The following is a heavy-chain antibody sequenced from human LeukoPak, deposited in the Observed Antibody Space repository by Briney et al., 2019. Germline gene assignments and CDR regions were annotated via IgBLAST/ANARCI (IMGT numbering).Heavy chain of an antibody. V-gene: IGHV4-39*07. J-gene: IGHJ3*02. D-gene: IGHD2-21*01. CDR2: IYYSGST. Sequence: SETLSLTCVVSGGSISSTSYYWGWIRQPPGKGLEWIGSIYYSGSTYYSPSLKSRVTISVDTSKNQFSLKLSSVTAADTAVYYCARGLDTNDWSDAFDIWGQGTMVTVSS. CDR3: ARGLDTNDWSDAFDI. CDR1: GGSISSTSYY.